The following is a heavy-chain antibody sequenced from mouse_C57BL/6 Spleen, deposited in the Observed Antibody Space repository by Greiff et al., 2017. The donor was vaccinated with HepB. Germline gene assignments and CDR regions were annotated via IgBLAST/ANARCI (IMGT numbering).Heavy chain of an antibody. CDR1: GYTFTSYW. CDR2: IYPSDSET. V-gene: IGHV1-61*01. D-gene: IGHD1-1*01. CDR3: ARGDYGSPFDY. J-gene: IGHJ2*01. Sequence: VKLQQPGAELVRPGSSVKLSCKASGYTFTSYWMDWVKQRPGQGLEWIGNIYPSDSETHYNQKFKDKATLTVDKSSSTAYMQLSSLTSEDSAVYYCARGDYGSPFDYWGQGTTLTVSS.